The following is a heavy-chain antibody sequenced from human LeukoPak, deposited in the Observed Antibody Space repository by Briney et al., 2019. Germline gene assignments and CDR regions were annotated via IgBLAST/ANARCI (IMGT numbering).Heavy chain of an antibody. V-gene: IGHV3-7*03. CDR1: GFTFNTYT. Sequence: GGSLRLSCAASGFTFNTYTMNWARQAPGKGLEWVASINHNGNVNYYVDSVKGRFTISRDNAKNSLYLQMSNLRAEDTAVYFCARGGGLDVWGQGATVTVSS. D-gene: IGHD3-16*01. CDR3: ARGGGLDV. J-gene: IGHJ6*02. CDR2: INHNGNVN.